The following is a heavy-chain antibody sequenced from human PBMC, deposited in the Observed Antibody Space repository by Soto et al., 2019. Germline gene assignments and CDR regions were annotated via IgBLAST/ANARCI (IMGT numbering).Heavy chain of an antibody. J-gene: IGHJ4*02. CDR2: ISNDGTHK. V-gene: IGHV3-30*18. CDR1: GFPLIGLA. CDR3: AKDLYYYDSSLDDY. D-gene: IGHD3-22*01. Sequence: QVHLAESGGGVVQPGGSLRLSGAGPGFPLIGLAMHWFPQAPGRGLEWVEVISNDGTHKYYAKSLKGRFIISRDNSKNTLYLQMNSLRAEDTAVYFCAKDLYYYDSSLDDYWGQGTLVTVSS.